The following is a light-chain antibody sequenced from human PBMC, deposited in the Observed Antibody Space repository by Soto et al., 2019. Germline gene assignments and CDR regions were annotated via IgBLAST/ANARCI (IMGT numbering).Light chain of an antibody. J-gene: IGKJ1*01. Sequence: YRVTITCRASQGIRNDLGWYQQKPGKAPKLLIYAASSLQSGVPSRFSGSASGTDFTLTISSLQPEDFATYYCLQDYSYPWTFGQGTKVDIK. CDR3: LQDYSYPWT. CDR2: AAS. CDR1: QGIRND. V-gene: IGKV1-6*01.